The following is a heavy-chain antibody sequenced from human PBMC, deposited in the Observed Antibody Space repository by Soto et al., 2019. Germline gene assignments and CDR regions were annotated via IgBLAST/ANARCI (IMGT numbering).Heavy chain of an antibody. CDR1: GCSISSNIYY. Sequence: SETLSLTCTVSGCSISSNIYYWGWIRQPPGKGLEWIGNIHYSGSTYYDSSLQSRVTISIDTSKNQFSLKLSSVTATDMAVYYCASQHYYDSSGYYVVYWGQGTLVTVS. J-gene: IGHJ4*02. CDR2: IHYSGST. CDR3: ASQHYYDSSGYYVVY. D-gene: IGHD3-22*01. V-gene: IGHV4-39*01.